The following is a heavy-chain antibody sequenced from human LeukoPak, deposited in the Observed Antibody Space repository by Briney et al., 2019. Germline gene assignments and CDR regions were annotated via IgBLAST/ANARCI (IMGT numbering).Heavy chain of an antibody. CDR1: GFTFSTYV. CDR2: ISGSGDNT. CDR3: AKGSGYDTDFDY. D-gene: IGHD5-12*01. J-gene: IGHJ4*02. V-gene: IGHV3-23*01. Sequence: GGSLRLSCAASGFTFSTYVMSWVRQAPGKGLEWVSGISGSGDNTYYADSVKGRFTISRDNSENTLYLQMNSLRAEDTAVYYCAKGSGYDTDFDYWGQGTLVSVSS.